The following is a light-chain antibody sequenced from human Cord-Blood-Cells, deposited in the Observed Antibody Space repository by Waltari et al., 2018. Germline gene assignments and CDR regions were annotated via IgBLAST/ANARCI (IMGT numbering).Light chain of an antibody. CDR2: YDS. CDR3: QVWDCSSDHWV. Sequence: SYVLTQPPSVSVAPGKTARITCGGNNIGSKSVHWYQQKPGQAPVLVIYYDSDRPSGIPERFSGSNAGNTATLTISRVEAGDEADYYCQVWDCSSDHWVFGGGTKLTVL. J-gene: IGLJ3*02. V-gene: IGLV3-21*04. CDR1: NIGSKS.